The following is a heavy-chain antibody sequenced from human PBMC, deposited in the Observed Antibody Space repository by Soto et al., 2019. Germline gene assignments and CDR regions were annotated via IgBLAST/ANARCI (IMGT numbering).Heavy chain of an antibody. CDR3: ARDTIFLEWLLDY. D-gene: IGHD3-3*01. CDR1: GFTFSSYS. Sequence: GGSLRISCAAPGFTFSSYSMNWVRQAPGKGLEWVSYISSSSSTIYYADSVKGRFTISRDNAKSSLYLQMNSLRAEDTAVYYCARDTIFLEWLLDYWGQGTLVTVSS. V-gene: IGHV3-48*01. CDR2: ISSSSSTI. J-gene: IGHJ4*02.